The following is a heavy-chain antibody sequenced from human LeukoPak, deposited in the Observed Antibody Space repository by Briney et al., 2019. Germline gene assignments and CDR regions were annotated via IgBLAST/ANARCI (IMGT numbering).Heavy chain of an antibody. V-gene: IGHV3-23*01. CDR3: PNRRVGATFYYFDY. D-gene: IGHD1-26*01. CDR1: GFTFSSYA. Sequence: GGSLRLSCAASGFTFSSYAMSWVRQAPGKGLEWVSAISGSGGSTYYADSVKGRFNISRDNSKNTLYLQMNSLRAEDTAVYYCPNRRVGATFYYFDYWGQGTLVTVSS. CDR2: ISGSGGST. J-gene: IGHJ4*02.